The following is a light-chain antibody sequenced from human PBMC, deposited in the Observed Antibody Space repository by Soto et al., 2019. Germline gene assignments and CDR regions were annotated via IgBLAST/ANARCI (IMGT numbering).Light chain of an antibody. Sequence: DIQMTQSPSTLSASVGDRVTITCRASQSISSWLAWYQQKPGKAPKLLIYDASSLESGVPSRFSGSGSGTEFTLTISSLQPDDFATYYCQQYNSYWTFGQGTRLGIK. V-gene: IGKV1-5*01. CDR3: QQYNSYWT. CDR1: QSISSW. CDR2: DAS. J-gene: IGKJ5*01.